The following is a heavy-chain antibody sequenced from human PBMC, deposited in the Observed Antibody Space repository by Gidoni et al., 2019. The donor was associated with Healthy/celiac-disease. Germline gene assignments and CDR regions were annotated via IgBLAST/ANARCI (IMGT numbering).Heavy chain of an antibody. Sequence: QLQLQESGPGLVKPSETMSLTCTVSGGSISSSSYYWGWIRQPPGKGLEWIGSIYYSGSTYYNPSLKSRVTISVDTSKNQFSLKLSSVTAADTAVYYCARHGDGYCSGGSCFNWFDPWGQGTLVTVSS. J-gene: IGHJ5*02. CDR3: ARHGDGYCSGGSCFNWFDP. CDR2: IYYSGST. V-gene: IGHV4-39*01. CDR1: GGSISSSSYY. D-gene: IGHD2-15*01.